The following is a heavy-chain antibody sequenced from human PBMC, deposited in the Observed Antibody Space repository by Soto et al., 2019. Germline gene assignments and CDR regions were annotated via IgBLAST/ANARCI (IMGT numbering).Heavy chain of an antibody. D-gene: IGHD1-26*01. V-gene: IGHV4-4*02. CDR3: ARVYGGGYFDS. CDR1: GASISSTDW. J-gene: IGHJ4*02. Sequence: QVQLHESGPGLVKPSGTLSLTCAVSGASISSTDWWSWVRQPPGKGLEWIAEIHRSDMTNYNPSLKSRVTISLDKSKKPFSLKLSSVTAAETAVYHCARVYGGGYFDSWGQGTLVTVSS. CDR2: IHRSDMT.